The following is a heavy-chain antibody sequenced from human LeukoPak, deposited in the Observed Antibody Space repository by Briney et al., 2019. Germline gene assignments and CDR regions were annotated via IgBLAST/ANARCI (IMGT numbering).Heavy chain of an antibody. J-gene: IGHJ6*03. CDR2: IKQDGSEK. CDR3: ARSPNGYYMDV. V-gene: IGHV3-7*01. D-gene: IGHD2-8*01. CDR1: GFTFSSYA. Sequence: GGSLRLSCAASGFTFSSYAMSWVRQAPGKGLEWVANIKQDGSEKYYVDSVKGRFTISRDNAKNSLYLQMNSLRAEDTAVYYCARSPNGYYMDVWGKGTTVTVSS.